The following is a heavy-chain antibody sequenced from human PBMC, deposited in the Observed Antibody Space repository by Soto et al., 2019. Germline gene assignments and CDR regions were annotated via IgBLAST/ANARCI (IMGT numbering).Heavy chain of an antibody. V-gene: IGHV3-64D*06. CDR2: ISSDGRPT. J-gene: IGHJ4*02. CDR3: VKDRSVDH. CDR1: GCTFISLA. Sequence: PXGSLRLSCSASGCTFISLAMHWVRQAPGKGLEYVSSISSDGRPTYYADSVKGRFTISRDNSRNMLYLQMSSLRTEDSAVYYCVKDRSVDHWGQGTLVTVSS.